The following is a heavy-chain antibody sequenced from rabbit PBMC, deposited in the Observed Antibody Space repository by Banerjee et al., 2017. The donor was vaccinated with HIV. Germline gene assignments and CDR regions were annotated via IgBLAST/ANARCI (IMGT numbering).Heavy chain of an antibody. J-gene: IGHJ2*01. V-gene: IGHV1S7*01. CDR3: ARGYCSSNGVCVDAFDP. CDR1: GSDISSYS. D-gene: IGHD1-1*01. Sequence: QLRETGGGLVQPGGSLTLSCTASGSDISSYSIGWVRQAPGKGLEWIGIIYAGSGTTRYASWVNGRFTISSDNAQNTVDLQMNSLTAADTATYFCARGYCSSNGVCVDAFDPWGPGTLVTVS. CDR2: IYAGSGTT.